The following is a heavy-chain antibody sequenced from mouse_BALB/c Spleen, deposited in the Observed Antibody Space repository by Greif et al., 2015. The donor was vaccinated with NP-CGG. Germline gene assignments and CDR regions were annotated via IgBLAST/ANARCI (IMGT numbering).Heavy chain of an antibody. CDR1: GFSLTSYG. CDR2: IWAGGST. Sequence: VQLQQSGPGLVAPSQSLSITCTVSGFSLTSYGVNWVRQPPGKGLEWLGVIWAGGSTNYNSALMSRLSISKDNSKSQVFLKMNSLQTDDTAMYYCARDLTYYRYDGAYWGQGTLVTVSA. D-gene: IGHD2-14*01. V-gene: IGHV2-9*02. CDR3: ARDLTYYRYDGAY. J-gene: IGHJ3*01.